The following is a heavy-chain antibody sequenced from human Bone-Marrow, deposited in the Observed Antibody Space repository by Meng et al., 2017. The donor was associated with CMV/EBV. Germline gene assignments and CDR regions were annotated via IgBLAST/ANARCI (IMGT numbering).Heavy chain of an antibody. CDR2: ISSSGPTI. V-gene: IGHV3-48*04. CDR1: GFTFSSYW. CDR3: ARDKGYCSGGSCWEGAFDI. J-gene: IGHJ3*02. Sequence: GGSLRLSCAASGFTFSSYWMSWVRQAPGKGLEWVSYISSSGPTIYYADSVKGRFTISRDNAKNSLYLQMNSLRAEDTAVYYCARDKGYCSGGSCWEGAFDIWGQGTMVTVAS. D-gene: IGHD2-15*01.